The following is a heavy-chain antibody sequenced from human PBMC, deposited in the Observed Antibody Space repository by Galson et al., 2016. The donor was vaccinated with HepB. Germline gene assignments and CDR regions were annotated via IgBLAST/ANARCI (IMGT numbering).Heavy chain of an antibody. V-gene: IGHV4-4*02. D-gene: IGHD3-22*01. CDR1: GVSISSSDW. CDR2: IFHSGRV. J-gene: IGHJ4*02. Sequence: SETLSLTCAVSGVSISSSDWWSWVRQPPGQGLEWIGQIFHSGRVNYTPSLASRVTISIDTSSNHFSLKLTSVTAADTAVYYCARTGLRRDGVVVMRYFDYWGQGTLVTVSS. CDR3: ARTGLRRDGVVVMRYFDY.